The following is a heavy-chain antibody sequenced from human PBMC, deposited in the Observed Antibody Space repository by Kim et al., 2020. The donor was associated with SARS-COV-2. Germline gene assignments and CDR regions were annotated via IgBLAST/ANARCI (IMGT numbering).Heavy chain of an antibody. CDR3: ARAAWGSGRGGYYMDV. V-gene: IGHV1-2*06. J-gene: IGHJ6*03. D-gene: IGHD6-19*01. CDR2: INPNSGGT. Sequence: ASVKVSCKASGYTFTGYYMHWVRQAPGQGLEWMGRINPNSGGTNYAQKFQGRVTMPRDTSISTAYMELSRLRSDDTAVYYCARAAWGSGRGGYYMDVWGKGTTVTVSS. CDR1: GYTFTGYY.